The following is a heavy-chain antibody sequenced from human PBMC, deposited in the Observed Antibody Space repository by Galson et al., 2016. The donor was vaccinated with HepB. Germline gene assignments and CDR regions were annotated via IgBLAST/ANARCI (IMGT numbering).Heavy chain of an antibody. D-gene: IGHD2-15*01. Sequence: SLRLSCAASGFSFSSYAMSWVRQAPGKGLEWVSVITDSGDDTHHADSVKGRFIMSRDNSKNTVCLQMNNLRDEDTAIYFCARGTKRFCSGSNCYPLDHWGQGTLVTVSS. CDR3: ARGTKRFCSGSNCYPLDH. CDR1: GFSFSSYA. V-gene: IGHV3-23*01. J-gene: IGHJ4*02. CDR2: ITDSGDDT.